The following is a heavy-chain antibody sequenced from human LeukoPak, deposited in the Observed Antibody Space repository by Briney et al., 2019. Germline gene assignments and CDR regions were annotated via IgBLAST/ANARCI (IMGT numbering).Heavy chain of an antibody. V-gene: IGHV4-39*01. CDR1: GGSISSSSYY. CDR3: ARRKVNGDYFDY. Sequence: SETLSLTCTVSGGSISSSSYYWGWIRQPPGKGLEWIGSIYYSGSTYYNPSLKSRVTISVDSSNNQFSLKQSSVTAADTAVYYCARRKVNGDYFDYWGQGTLVTVSS. D-gene: IGHD4-17*01. CDR2: IYYSGST. J-gene: IGHJ4*02.